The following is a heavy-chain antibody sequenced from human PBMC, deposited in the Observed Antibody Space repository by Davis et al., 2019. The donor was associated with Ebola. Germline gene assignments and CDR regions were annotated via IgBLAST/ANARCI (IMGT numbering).Heavy chain of an antibody. D-gene: IGHD3-22*01. J-gene: IGHJ5*02. V-gene: IGHV4-39*01. Sequence: MPSETLSLTCTVSGGSISSSSYSWGWIRQPPGKGLEWIGIIYYSGSTYYNPSLKSRVTISVDTSKNQFSLKLSSVTAADTAVYYCARQPAQYYYDSSGYYIVYNWFDPWGQGTLVTVSS. CDR1: GGSISSSSYS. CDR2: IYYSGST. CDR3: ARQPAQYYYDSSGYYIVYNWFDP.